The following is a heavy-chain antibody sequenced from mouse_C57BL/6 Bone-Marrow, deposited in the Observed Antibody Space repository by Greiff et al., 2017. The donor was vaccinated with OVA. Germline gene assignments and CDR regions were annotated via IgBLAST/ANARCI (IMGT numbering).Heavy chain of an antibody. CDR2: IHPNSGST. Sequence: VQLQQPGAELVKPGASVKLSCKASGYTFTSYWMHWVKQRPGQGLEWIGMIHPNSGSTNYNEKFKSKATLTVDKSSRTAYMQLSSLTAEDSAVYDCARRGCNTTVVGVMDYWGQGTSVTVSS. V-gene: IGHV1-64*01. J-gene: IGHJ4*01. CDR3: ARRGCNTTVVGVMDY. CDR1: GYTFTSYW. D-gene: IGHD1-1*01.